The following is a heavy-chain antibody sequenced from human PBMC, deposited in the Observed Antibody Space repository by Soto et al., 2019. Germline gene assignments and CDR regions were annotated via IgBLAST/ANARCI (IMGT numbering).Heavy chain of an antibody. CDR1: GGSISSNSYY. Sequence: QLQLQESGPGLVKPSETLSLTCTVSGGSISSNSYYWAWIRQPPGKGLEWIGNIYYSGTTYYNPSLKSRVTISVDTSKHQFSLKLGSVTAEDTAVYYCARHKGGYYSGVDVWGQGTTVTVSS. J-gene: IGHJ6*02. CDR2: IYYSGTT. V-gene: IGHV4-39*01. D-gene: IGHD3-16*01. CDR3: ARHKGGYYSGVDV.